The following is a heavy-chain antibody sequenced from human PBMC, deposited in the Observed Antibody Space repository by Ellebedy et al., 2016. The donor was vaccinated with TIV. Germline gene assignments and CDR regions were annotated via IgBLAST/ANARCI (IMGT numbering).Heavy chain of an antibody. CDR3: ATFRNLDGFDI. D-gene: IGHD2/OR15-2a*01. CDR1: GYSVSSGSY. J-gene: IGHJ3*02. CDR2: IYHSGST. Sequence: SETLSLTCAVSGYSVSSGSYWGWIRQPPGKGLEWIGSIYHSGSTYYNPSLKRRVTISMDTSRNQFSLRLTSVTAADTAVCYCATFRNLDGFDIWGQGKMVTVSS. V-gene: IGHV4-38-2*01.